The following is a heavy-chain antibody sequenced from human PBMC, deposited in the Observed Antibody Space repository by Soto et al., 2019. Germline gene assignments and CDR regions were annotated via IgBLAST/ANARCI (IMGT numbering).Heavy chain of an antibody. D-gene: IGHD7-27*01. CDR3: AKRETGDRDWYFAL. J-gene: IGHJ2*01. CDR1: GGSISSHY. V-gene: IGHV4-59*11. CDR2: IYYSGGT. Sequence: HVQLQESGPGLVKPSETLSLTCTVSGGSISSHYWSWIRQPPGKGLEWIGYIYYSGGTNYNLSLKSRVTVSVDTSKNQCSLKLSAVTAADTAVYYCAKRETGDRDWYFALWGRGTLVTVSS.